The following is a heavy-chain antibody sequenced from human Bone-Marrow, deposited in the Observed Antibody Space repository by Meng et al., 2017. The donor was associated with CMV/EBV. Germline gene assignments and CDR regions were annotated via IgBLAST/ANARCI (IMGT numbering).Heavy chain of an antibody. CDR3: ARDQRRYCSSTSCSVFDY. D-gene: IGHD2-2*01. V-gene: IGHV3-30*04. CDR2: ISYDGSNK. J-gene: IGHJ4*02. CDR1: FSRYH. Sequence: FSRYHKHWGRQAPGKGLEWVAVISYDGSNKYYADSVKGRFTIARDNSKNTLYLQMNSLRAEDTAVYYCARDQRRYCSSTSCSVFDYWGQGTLVTVSS.